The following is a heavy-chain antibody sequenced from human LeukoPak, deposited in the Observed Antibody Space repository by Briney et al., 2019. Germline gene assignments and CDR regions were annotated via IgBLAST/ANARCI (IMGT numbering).Heavy chain of an antibody. CDR3: AKDRLKWQWMVMYYFDY. D-gene: IGHD6-19*01. Sequence: GGSLRLSCAACGFSFNTYAMSWVRQAPGRGPEWVSAISGSGDRTHYADSVKGRFTISRDNSKNTLYLQVNNLRAEDTAIYYCAKDRLKWQWMVMYYFDYWGQGTLVTVSS. J-gene: IGHJ4*02. V-gene: IGHV3-23*01. CDR2: ISGSGDRT. CDR1: GFSFNTYA.